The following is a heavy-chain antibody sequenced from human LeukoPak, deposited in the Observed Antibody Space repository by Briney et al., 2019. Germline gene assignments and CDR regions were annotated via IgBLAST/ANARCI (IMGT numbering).Heavy chain of an antibody. V-gene: IGHV3-7*05. Sequence: PGGSLRLSCAASGFSFSIYWMSWVRQAPGKGLEWVANINQDGSEKNYVDSVKGRFTISRDNAKNSLYLQMNSLRAEDTAVYYCARVYSYGYCDYWGQGTLVTVSS. CDR3: ARVYSYGYCDY. CDR1: GFSFSIYW. CDR2: INQDGSEK. D-gene: IGHD5-18*01. J-gene: IGHJ4*02.